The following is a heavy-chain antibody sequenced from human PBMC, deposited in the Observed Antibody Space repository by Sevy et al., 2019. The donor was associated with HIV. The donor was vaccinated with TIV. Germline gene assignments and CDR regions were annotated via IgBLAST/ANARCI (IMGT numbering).Heavy chain of an antibody. D-gene: IGHD3-3*01. CDR1: GFTLNSYW. J-gene: IGHJ4*02. CDR3: AKWGDHDFWSSYSYFDY. CDR2: IKQDGSVK. Sequence: GGSLRLSCAASGFTLNSYWMSWVRQAPGKGLEWVANIKQDGSVKYYVDSVKGRFTISRDNARNLVYLQMSSLTAEDTAVYYCAKWGDHDFWSSYSYFDYWGQGALVTVSS. V-gene: IGHV3-7*03.